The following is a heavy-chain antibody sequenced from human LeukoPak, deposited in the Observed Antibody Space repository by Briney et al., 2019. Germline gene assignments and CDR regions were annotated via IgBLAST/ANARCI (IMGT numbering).Heavy chain of an antibody. V-gene: IGHV4-61*02. D-gene: IGHD2-15*01. CDR2: IYTSGST. Sequence: SETLSLTCTVSGGSISSGSYYWSWIRQPAGKGLEWIGRIYTSGSTNYNPSLKSRVTISVDTSKNQFSLRLSSVTAADTAVYYCARRSRIGALDYWGQGTLVTVSS. CDR1: GGSISSGSYY. CDR3: ARRSRIGALDY. J-gene: IGHJ4*02.